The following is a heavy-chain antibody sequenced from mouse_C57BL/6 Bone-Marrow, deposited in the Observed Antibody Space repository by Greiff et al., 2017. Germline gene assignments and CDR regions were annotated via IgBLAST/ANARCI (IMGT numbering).Heavy chain of an antibody. Sequence: ESGPGLVKPSPSLSLTCSVTGYSITSGYYWNWIRQFPGNKLEWMGYISYDGSNNSNPSLKNRISITRDTSKNQFFLKLNSVTTEDTATYYCARGGCDYHAMDYWGQGTSVTVSS. CDR3: ARGGCDYHAMDY. V-gene: IGHV3-6*01. CDR2: ISYDGSN. J-gene: IGHJ4*01. CDR1: GYSITSGYY.